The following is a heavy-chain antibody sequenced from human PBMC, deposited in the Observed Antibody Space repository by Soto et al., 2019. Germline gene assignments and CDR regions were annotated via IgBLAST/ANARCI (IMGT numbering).Heavy chain of an antibody. J-gene: IGHJ6*03. CDR2: INHSGST. Sequence: SETLSLTCAVYGGSFSGYYWSWIRQPPGKGLEWIGEINHSGSTNYNPSLKSRVTISVDTSKNQFSLKLSSVTAADTAAYYCARPGEGIAAAGYYYYMDVWGKGTTVTVSS. CDR3: ARPGEGIAAAGYYYYMDV. D-gene: IGHD6-13*01. V-gene: IGHV4-34*01. CDR1: GGSFSGYY.